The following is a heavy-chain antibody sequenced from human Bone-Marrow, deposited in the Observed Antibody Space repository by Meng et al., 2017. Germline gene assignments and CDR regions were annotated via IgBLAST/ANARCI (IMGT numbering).Heavy chain of an antibody. CDR1: GYTFTSYA. CDR3: ARAYCGGDCYVSGWFDP. J-gene: IGHJ5*02. Sequence: QVQLVQSVSELKKPGASVKVSCKASGYTFTSYAMNWVRQAPGQGLEWMGWINTNTGNPTYAQGFTGRFVFSLDTSVSTAYLQISSLKAEDTAVYYCARAYCGGDCYVSGWFDPWGQGTLVTGSS. CDR2: INTNTGNP. V-gene: IGHV7-4-1*02. D-gene: IGHD2-21*02.